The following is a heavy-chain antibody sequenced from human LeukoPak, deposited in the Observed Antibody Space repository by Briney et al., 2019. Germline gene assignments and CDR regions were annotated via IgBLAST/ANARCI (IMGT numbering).Heavy chain of an antibody. V-gene: IGHV3-30*18. Sequence: GRSLRLSCEASGFTFSSYVMHWVRQAPGRGLEWMAVISYDGSNKYYADSVEGRFTISRDNSKNTLYLQMNSLRAEDTTVYYCAKELVGYCSGGSCFYGMDVWGQGTTVTVSS. D-gene: IGHD2-15*01. CDR2: ISYDGSNK. CDR1: GFTFSSYV. CDR3: AKELVGYCSGGSCFYGMDV. J-gene: IGHJ6*02.